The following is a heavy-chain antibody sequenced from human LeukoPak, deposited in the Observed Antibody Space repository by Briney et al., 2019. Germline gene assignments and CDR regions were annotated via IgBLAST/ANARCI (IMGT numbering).Heavy chain of an antibody. CDR2: IIPIFGTA. J-gene: IGHJ4*02. CDR3: ARVLTAGVTGSYYFDY. V-gene: IGHV1-69*13. D-gene: IGHD7-27*01. Sequence: ASVKVSCKASGGTFSSYAISCVRQAPGQGLEWMGGIIPIFGTANYAQKFQGRVTITADESTSTAYMELSSLRSEDTAVYYCARVLTAGVTGSYYFDYWGQGTLVTVSS. CDR1: GGTFSSYA.